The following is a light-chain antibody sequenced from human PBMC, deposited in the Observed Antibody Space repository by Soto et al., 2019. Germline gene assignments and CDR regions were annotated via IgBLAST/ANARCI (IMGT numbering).Light chain of an antibody. CDR3: SSYTSSSTWV. Sequence: QPASVSGSPGQSITISCTGTSSDVGGYNYVSWYQQDPGKAPKLMIYEVSNRPSGVSNRFSGSKSGNTASLTISGLQAEDEADYYCSSYTSSSTWVFGGGTKLTVL. V-gene: IGLV2-14*01. CDR2: EVS. J-gene: IGLJ3*02. CDR1: SSDVGGYNY.